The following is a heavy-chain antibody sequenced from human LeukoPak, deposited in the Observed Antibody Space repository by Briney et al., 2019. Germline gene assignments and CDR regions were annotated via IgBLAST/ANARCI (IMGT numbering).Heavy chain of an antibody. Sequence: PSETLSLTCSVSGGSISSRSYYWGWIRQPPGKGLEWIGSIYYSGSTYYNPSLKSRVTISVDTSKNQLSLKLNSVTAADTAVYYCARDSPSPTTAFDYWGQGTLVTVSS. CDR3: ARDSPSPTTAFDY. CDR2: IYYSGST. J-gene: IGHJ4*02. V-gene: IGHV4-39*07. CDR1: GGSISSRSYY. D-gene: IGHD2-2*01.